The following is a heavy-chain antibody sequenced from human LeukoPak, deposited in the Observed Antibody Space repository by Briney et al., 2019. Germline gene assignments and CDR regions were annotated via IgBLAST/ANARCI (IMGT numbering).Heavy chain of an antibody. CDR3: ARDRRYCSSTSCYTLLDY. CDR2: IYYSGST. V-gene: IGHV4-39*07. Sequence: SETLSLTCTVSGGSISSSSYYWGWIRQPPGKGLEWIGGIYYSGSTYYNPSLKSRVTISVDTSKNQFSLKLSSVTAADTAVYYCARDRRYCSSTSCYTLLDYWGQGTLVTVSS. CDR1: GGSISSSSYY. D-gene: IGHD2-2*02. J-gene: IGHJ4*02.